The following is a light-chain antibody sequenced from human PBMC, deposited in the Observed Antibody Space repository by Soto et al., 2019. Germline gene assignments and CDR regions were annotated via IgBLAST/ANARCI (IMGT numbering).Light chain of an antibody. CDR2: GAT. CDR3: QQHSHWPPWT. Sequence: EVVMTQSPATLSVSPGERATLSCRASQTVRDNLGWYQQKPGQPPRLLIYGATTRATGIPARFSGSGSGTEFTLTISSLQSEDFAVYYCQQHSHWPPWTFGQGTRVEIQ. J-gene: IGKJ1*01. V-gene: IGKV3D-15*01. CDR1: QTVRDN.